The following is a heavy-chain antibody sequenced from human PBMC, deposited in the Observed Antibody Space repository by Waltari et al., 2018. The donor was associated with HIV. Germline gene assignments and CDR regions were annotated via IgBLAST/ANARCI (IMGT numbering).Heavy chain of an antibody. CDR1: GYRFPSYW. CDR2: IYPGDSDT. V-gene: IGHV5-51*03. CDR3: ARVDTAMAPYFDY. Sequence: EVQLVQSGAEVKKPGESLKISCKGSGYRFPSYWIGWVRQMPGKGRGWMGVIYPGDSDTGYSPSFQGQVTISADKSISTAYLQWSSLKASDTAMYYCARVDTAMAPYFDYWGQGTLVTVSS. D-gene: IGHD5-18*01. J-gene: IGHJ4*02.